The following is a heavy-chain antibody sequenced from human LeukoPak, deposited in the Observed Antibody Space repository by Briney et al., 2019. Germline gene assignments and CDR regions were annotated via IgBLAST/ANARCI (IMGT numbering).Heavy chain of an antibody. CDR1: GYTFTGYY. CDR2: NNPNSGGT. J-gene: IGHJ4*02. D-gene: IGHD2-15*01. CDR3: ARGPSGAAAGYLSGAFLNY. Sequence: ASVKVSCKASGYTFTGYYLHWVRQAPGQGLEWMGWNNPNSGGTNYAQKLQGRVTMTRDTSITTAYLELSRLKSDDTAVYYCARGPSGAAAGYLSGAFLNYWGQETLVTVSS. V-gene: IGHV1-2*02.